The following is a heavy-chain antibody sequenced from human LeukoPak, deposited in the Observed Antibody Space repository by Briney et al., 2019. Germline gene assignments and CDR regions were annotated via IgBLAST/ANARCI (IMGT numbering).Heavy chain of an antibody. CDR1: GGSISSNY. CDR3: ARQTHYTPAFDY. D-gene: IGHD2-15*01. J-gene: IGHJ4*02. V-gene: IGHV4-59*08. CDR2: IYYSGGT. Sequence: PSETLSLTCTVSGGSISSNYWSWIRQPPGKGLEWIGYIYYSGGTNYNPSPKSRVTISRNTSKNQFSLKLTSVTAADTAVYYCARQTHYTPAFDYWGQGTLVTVSS.